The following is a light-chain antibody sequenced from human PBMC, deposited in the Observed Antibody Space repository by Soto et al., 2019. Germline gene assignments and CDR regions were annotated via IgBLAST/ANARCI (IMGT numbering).Light chain of an antibody. CDR2: GAS. J-gene: IGKJ1*01. V-gene: IGKV3-15*01. CDR3: QQYNNWPEP. Sequence: EIVMTQSPATLSVSPGERATHSCRASQSVSSNLAWYQQKPGQAPRLLIYGASTRATGIPARFSGSGSGTEFTLTISSLQSEDFAVYYCQQYNNWPEPFGQGTKVEIK. CDR1: QSVSSN.